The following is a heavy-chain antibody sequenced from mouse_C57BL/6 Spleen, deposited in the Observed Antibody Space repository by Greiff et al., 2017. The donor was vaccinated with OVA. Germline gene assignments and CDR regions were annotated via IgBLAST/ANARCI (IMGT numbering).Heavy chain of an antibody. D-gene: IGHD4-1*01. CDR1: GYTFTSYW. Sequence: VQLQQSGAELAKPGASVTLSCKASGYTFTSYWMHWVKQRPGQGLEWIGYINPSSGYTKYNQKFKDKATWTADKSSSTAYMQLSSLTYEDSAVYYCARVAGTGYFDVWGTGTTVTVSS. CDR3: ARVAGTGYFDV. V-gene: IGHV1-7*01. CDR2: INPSSGYT. J-gene: IGHJ1*03.